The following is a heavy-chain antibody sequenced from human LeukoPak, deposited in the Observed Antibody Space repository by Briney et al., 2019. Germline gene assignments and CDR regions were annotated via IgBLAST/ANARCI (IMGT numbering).Heavy chain of an antibody. J-gene: IGHJ4*02. Sequence: GGSLRLSCAASGFSFSDYWMSWVRQCPGKGLEWVANINHDGSENYYVDSVKGRFTISRDNAKNSLYLQMNSLRAEDTAVYSCARDSLRYCSGDSCYYNYWGQGTLVTVSS. V-gene: IGHV3-7*01. CDR2: INHDGSEN. D-gene: IGHD2-15*01. CDR3: ARDSLRYCSGDSCYYNY. CDR1: GFSFSDYW.